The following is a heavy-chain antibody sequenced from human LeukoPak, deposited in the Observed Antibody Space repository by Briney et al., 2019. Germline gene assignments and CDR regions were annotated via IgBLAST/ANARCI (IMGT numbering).Heavy chain of an antibody. CDR2: IYYSGST. CDR3: ARHPMVRGVIIFYYYYGMDV. Sequence: SETLSLTCTVSGGSISSGGYYWSWIRQHPGKGLEWIGYIYYSGSTYYNPSLKSRVTISVDTSKNQFSLKLSSVTAADTAVYYCARHPMVRGVIIFYYYYGMDVWGQGTTVTISS. CDR1: GGSISSGGYY. D-gene: IGHD3-10*01. J-gene: IGHJ6*02. V-gene: IGHV4-31*03.